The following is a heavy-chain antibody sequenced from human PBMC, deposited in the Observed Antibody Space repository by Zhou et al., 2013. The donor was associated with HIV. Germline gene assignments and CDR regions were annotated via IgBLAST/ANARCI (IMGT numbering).Heavy chain of an antibody. CDR2: IIPMFGTA. CDR1: GGTFSSYA. Sequence: QVQLVQSGAEVKKPGSSVKVSCKTSGGTFSSYAINWVRQAPGQGLEWMGRIIPMFGTANYAQKFQGRVTITADESTSTAYMEVRSLRSEDTAVYYCAREPTRGRGFDIWGQGDNGHRLF. V-gene: IGHV1-69*13. CDR3: AREPTRGRGFDI. D-gene: IGHD1-1*01. J-gene: IGHJ3*02.